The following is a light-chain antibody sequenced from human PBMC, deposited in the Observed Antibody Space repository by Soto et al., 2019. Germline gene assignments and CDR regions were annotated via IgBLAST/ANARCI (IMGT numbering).Light chain of an antibody. V-gene: IGKV3-20*01. CDR2: GAY. CDR1: QSVSSSY. Sequence: LSHSPGSLSSAPGETAILSCRASQSVSSSYLAWYQQKPGQAPRLLIYGAYSRASGIQDRFSGSGSGTDFTLTIRRLEPEDFAVYYCKQYGSSPRTFGQGTKVDIK. CDR3: KQYGSSPRT. J-gene: IGKJ1*01.